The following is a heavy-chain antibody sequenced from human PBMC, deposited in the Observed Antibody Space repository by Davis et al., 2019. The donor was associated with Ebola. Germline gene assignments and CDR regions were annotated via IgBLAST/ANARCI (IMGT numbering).Heavy chain of an antibody. CDR3: AHTPYYYGAYYFDY. Sequence: SGPTLVKPTQTLTLTCTFSGFSLSTSGMCVSWIRQPPGKALEWLARIDWDDDKYYSTSLKTRLTISKDTSKNQVVLTMTKMDPVDTATYYCAHTPYYYGAYYFDYWGQGTLVTVSS. CDR2: IDWDDDK. CDR1: GFSLSTSGMC. D-gene: IGHD3-10*01. V-gene: IGHV2-70*12. J-gene: IGHJ4*02.